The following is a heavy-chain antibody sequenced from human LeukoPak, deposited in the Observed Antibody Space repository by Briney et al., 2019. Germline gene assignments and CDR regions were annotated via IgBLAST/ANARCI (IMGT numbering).Heavy chain of an antibody. D-gene: IGHD6-13*01. J-gene: IGHJ4*02. Sequence: PGGSLRLSCAASGFPFSSHWLSWFRQASGKGLEWVSSISSSSSYIYYADSVKGRFTISRDNAQNSLYLQMNSLRAEDTAVYYCARVFSEVRGFREWVPRWDPGIAAAGEKYDYWGQGTLVTVSS. V-gene: IGHV3-21*01. CDR2: ISSSSSYI. CDR3: ARVFSEVRGFREWVPRWDPGIAAAGEKYDY. CDR1: GFPFSSHW.